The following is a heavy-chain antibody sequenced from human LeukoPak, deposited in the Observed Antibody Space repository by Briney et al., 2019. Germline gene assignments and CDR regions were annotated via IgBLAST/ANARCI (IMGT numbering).Heavy chain of an antibody. CDR1: GFTFRSYW. V-gene: IGHV3-7*03. CDR2: IKQDGSEK. CDR3: ASGLELVY. Sequence: GGSLRLSCAASGFTFRSYWMRWVRQAPGKGLEWVANIKQDGSEKNYVDSVKGRFTISRDNAKNSLYLQMNSLRAEDTAVYYCASGLELVYWGQGTLVTVSS. J-gene: IGHJ4*02.